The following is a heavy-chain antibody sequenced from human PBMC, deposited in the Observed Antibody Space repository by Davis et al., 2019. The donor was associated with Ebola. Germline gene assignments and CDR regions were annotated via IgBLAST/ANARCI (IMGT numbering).Heavy chain of an antibody. Sequence: PGGSLRLSCAASGFTFSSYGMHWVRQAPGKGLEWVANIRGDGSEQSYVDSVKGRFTISRDNAKNSVYLEMNSLRAEDTAVFYCARDRWPNLASYYGMDVWGQGTTVTVSS. D-gene: IGHD4-23*01. CDR1: GFTFSSYG. V-gene: IGHV3-7*01. CDR2: IRGDGSEQ. J-gene: IGHJ6*02. CDR3: ARDRWPNLASYYGMDV.